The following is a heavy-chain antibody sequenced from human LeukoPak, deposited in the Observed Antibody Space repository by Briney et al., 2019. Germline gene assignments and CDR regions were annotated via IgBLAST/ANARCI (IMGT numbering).Heavy chain of an antibody. CDR1: RFTFSNYN. J-gene: IGHJ6*03. D-gene: IGHD2-15*01. V-gene: IGHV3-48*01. Sequence: GGSLRLSCAASRFTFSNYNMNWVRQAPGKGLEWVSYISSSSSTIYYADSVKGRFTISRDNAKNSLYLQMNSLRAEDTAVYYCVRGVGAAVYYYYMDVWGKGTTVTVSS. CDR2: ISSSSSTI. CDR3: VRGVGAAVYYYYMDV.